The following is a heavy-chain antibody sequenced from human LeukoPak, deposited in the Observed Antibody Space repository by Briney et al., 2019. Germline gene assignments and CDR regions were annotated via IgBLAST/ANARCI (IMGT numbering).Heavy chain of an antibody. Sequence: PSETLSLTCTVSGGSISSYYWSWIRQPPGKGREWIGYIYYSGSTNYNPSLKSRVTISVDTSKNQFSLKLSSVTAADTAVYYCAGVAPYYYYGMDVWGQGTTVTVSS. V-gene: IGHV4-59*08. J-gene: IGHJ6*02. CDR2: IYYSGST. CDR3: AGVAPYYYYGMDV. CDR1: GGSISSYY. D-gene: IGHD3-3*01.